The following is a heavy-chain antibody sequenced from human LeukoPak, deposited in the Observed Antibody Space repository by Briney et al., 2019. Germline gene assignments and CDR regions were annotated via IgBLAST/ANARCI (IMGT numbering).Heavy chain of an antibody. CDR3: ARVGTIFGVTSRYWFDP. CDR2: INAGNGNT. J-gene: IGHJ5*02. D-gene: IGHD3-3*01. CDR1: GYTFTSYA. Sequence: ASVKVSCKASGYTFTSYAMHWVRQAPGQRLEWMGWINAGNGNTKYSQKLQGRVTITRDTSASTAYMELSSLRSEDTAVYYCARVGTIFGVTSRYWFDPWGQGTLVTVSS. V-gene: IGHV1-3*01.